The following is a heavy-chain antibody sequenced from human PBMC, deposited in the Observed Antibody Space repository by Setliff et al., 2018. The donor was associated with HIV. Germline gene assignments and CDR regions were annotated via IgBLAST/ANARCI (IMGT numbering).Heavy chain of an antibody. V-gene: IGHV3-74*01. J-gene: IGHJ6*02. CDR2: VNNDGTDT. CDR3: TRDSYDDSYYYGMDV. Sequence: LRLSCAASGFTFSTYWMYWVRQAPGKGLVCVSRVNNDGTDTIYADSVKGRFTISRDNAKSTVYLQMNSLRPDDTAAYYCTRDSYDDSYYYGMDVWGQGTTVTVSS. CDR1: GFTFSTYW. D-gene: IGHD3-10*01.